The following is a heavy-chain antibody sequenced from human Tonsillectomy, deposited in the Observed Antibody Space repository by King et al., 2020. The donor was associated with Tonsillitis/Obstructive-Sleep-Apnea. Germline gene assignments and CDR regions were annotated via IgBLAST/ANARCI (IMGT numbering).Heavy chain of an antibody. D-gene: IGHD1-26*01. V-gene: IGHV3-30*04. Sequence: QVQLVESGGGVVQPGRSLRLSCAASGFTFSSYAIHWVRQAPGKGLKWVAVISYDGSNKNYADSVKGRFTISRDDSKKTLYLQMNSLATEDTGVYYCARGDWVGHTSLDYWGQGTLVPVSS. J-gene: IGHJ4*02. CDR1: GFTFSSYA. CDR3: ARGDWVGHTSLDY. CDR2: ISYDGSNK.